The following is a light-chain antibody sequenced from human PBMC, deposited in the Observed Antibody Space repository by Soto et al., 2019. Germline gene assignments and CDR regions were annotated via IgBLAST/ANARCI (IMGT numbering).Light chain of an antibody. J-gene: IGLJ1*01. CDR3: SLNVGSTFYV. V-gene: IGLV2-8*01. CDR2: EVS. Sequence: QSALTQPPSPPGSPGQSVTISFTWTDSDIGGYNYVSWYQQRPGKAPKLMIFEVSKRPSGVPGRFSGSKSGNTASLTVSGLQAEDEADYCCSLNVGSTFYVFGTGTKVTV. CDR1: DSDIGGYNY.